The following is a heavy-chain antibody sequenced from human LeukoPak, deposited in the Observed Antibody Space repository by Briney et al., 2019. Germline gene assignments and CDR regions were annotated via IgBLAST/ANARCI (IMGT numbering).Heavy chain of an antibody. J-gene: IGHJ4*02. V-gene: IGHV4-31*03. D-gene: IGHD2-21*02. CDR1: GASIISGGYY. Sequence: SETLSLTCTVSGASIISGGYYWSWIRQHPGKGLEWIGCIYYTGSTYYNPSLKNRLTISIDTSKSQFSLKLTSVTAADTAVYYCVRDPIAYCGADCYSDWGQGTLVTVSS. CDR3: VRDPIAYCGADCYSD. CDR2: IYYTGST.